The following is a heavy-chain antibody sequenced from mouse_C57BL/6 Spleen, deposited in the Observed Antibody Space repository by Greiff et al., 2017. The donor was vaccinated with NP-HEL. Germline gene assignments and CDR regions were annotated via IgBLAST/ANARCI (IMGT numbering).Heavy chain of an antibody. D-gene: IGHD1-1*01. CDR3: ARSGRYYYGSSSDAMDY. J-gene: IGHJ4*01. V-gene: IGHV1-82*01. CDR2: IYPGDGDT. Sequence: QVQLQQSGPELVKPGASVKISCKASGYAFSSSWMNWVKQRPGKGLEWIGRIYPGDGDTKYNGKFKGKATLTADKSSSTAYMQLSSLTSEDSAVYFCARSGRYYYGSSSDAMDYWGQGTSVTVSS. CDR1: GYAFSSSW.